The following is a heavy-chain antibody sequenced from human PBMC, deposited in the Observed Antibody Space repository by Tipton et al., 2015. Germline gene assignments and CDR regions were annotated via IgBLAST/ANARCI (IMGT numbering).Heavy chain of an antibody. J-gene: IGHJ4*02. CDR3: ARTDALGHFDY. CDR2: ISHSGNT. Sequence: TLSLTCAVSAYSISSDYYWGWIRQPPGKGLEWIGSISHSGNTYYNPSLKSRVTMSRDTSKNQFFLKLTSVTAADTAVYFCARTDALGHFDYWGLGTLVTVSS. V-gene: IGHV4-38-2*01. CDR1: AYSISSDYY. D-gene: IGHD2-8*01.